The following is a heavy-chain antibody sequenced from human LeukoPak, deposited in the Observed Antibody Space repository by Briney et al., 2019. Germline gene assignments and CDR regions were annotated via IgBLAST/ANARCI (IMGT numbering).Heavy chain of an antibody. J-gene: IGHJ6*03. CDR3: ARRISYSSSWYVYYYYMDV. Sequence: PGGSLRLSCAASGFTFSSYAMHWVRQAPGKGLEWVAVISYDGSNKYYADPVKGRFTISRDNSKNTLYLQMNSLRAEDTAVYYCARRISYSSSWYVYYYYMDVWGKGTTVTVSS. CDR2: ISYDGSNK. CDR1: GFTFSSYA. V-gene: IGHV3-30*04. D-gene: IGHD6-13*01.